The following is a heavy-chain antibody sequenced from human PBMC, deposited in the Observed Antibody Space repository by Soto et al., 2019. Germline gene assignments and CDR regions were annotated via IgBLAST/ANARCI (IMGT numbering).Heavy chain of an antibody. J-gene: IGHJ4*02. CDR2: IIPIFGTA. V-gene: IGHV1-69*13. Sequence: EASVKVSCKASGGTFSSYAISWVRQAPGQGLEWMGGIIPIFGTANYAQKFQGRVTITADESTSTAYMELSSLRSEDTAVYYCARASAAAPKGAFDYWGQGTLVTVSS. D-gene: IGHD2-15*01. CDR1: GGTFSSYA. CDR3: ARASAAAPKGAFDY.